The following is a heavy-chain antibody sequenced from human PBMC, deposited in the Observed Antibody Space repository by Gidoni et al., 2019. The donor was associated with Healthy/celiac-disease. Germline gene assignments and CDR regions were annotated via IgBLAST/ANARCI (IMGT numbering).Heavy chain of an antibody. CDR2: INHSGST. D-gene: IGHD4-17*01. V-gene: IGHV4-34*01. J-gene: IGHJ4*02. Sequence: QVQLQQWGAGLLKPSETLSLTCAVYGGSFSGYYWSWIRQPPGKGLAWIGEINHSGSTHYNPSLKSRVTISVDTSKNQFSLKLSSVTAADTAVYYCARGTYGDYYAYFDYWGQGTLVTVSS. CDR1: GGSFSGYY. CDR3: ARGTYGDYYAYFDY.